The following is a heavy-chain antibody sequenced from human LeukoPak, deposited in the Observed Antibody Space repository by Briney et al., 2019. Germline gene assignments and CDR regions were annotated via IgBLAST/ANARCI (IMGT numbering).Heavy chain of an antibody. Sequence: SETLSLTCTVSGGSISSYYWSWIRQPPGKGLEWIGYIYYSGSTNYNPSLKSRVTISVDTSKNQFSLKLSSVTAADTAVYYCARGIWSSYYDFWSGYFDYWGQGTLVTVSS. CDR2: IYYSGST. V-gene: IGHV4-59*01. CDR1: GGSISSYY. J-gene: IGHJ4*02. D-gene: IGHD3-3*01. CDR3: ARGIWSSYYDFWSGYFDY.